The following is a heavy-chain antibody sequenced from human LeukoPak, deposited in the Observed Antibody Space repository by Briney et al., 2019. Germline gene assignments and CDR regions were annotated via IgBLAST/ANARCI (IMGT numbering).Heavy chain of an antibody. CDR1: GYTFTGYY. CDR3: TRETGSYHGNDY. V-gene: IGHV1-2*06. Sequence: ASVKVSCKASGYTFTGYYMHWVRQAPGQGLEWMGRINPNNGATNYAQKLQGRVTITGDTSISTAYMELSSLRSDDTAVYYCTRETGSYHGNDYWGQGTLVTVSS. J-gene: IGHJ4*02. CDR2: INPNNGAT. D-gene: IGHD1-26*01.